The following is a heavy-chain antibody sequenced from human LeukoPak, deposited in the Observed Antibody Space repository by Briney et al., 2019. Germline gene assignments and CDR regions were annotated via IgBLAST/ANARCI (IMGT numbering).Heavy chain of an antibody. CDR1: GYTFTSYG. CDR2: ISAYNGNT. D-gene: IGHD3-10*01. J-gene: IGHJ5*02. Sequence: ASVKVSCKASGYTFTSYGMSWVRQAPGQGLEWMGWISAYNGNTNYAQKLQGRVTMTTDTSTSTAYMELRSLRSDDTAVYYCARVVVWFGELFRGWFDPWGQGTLVTVSS. CDR3: ARVVVWFGELFRGWFDP. V-gene: IGHV1-18*04.